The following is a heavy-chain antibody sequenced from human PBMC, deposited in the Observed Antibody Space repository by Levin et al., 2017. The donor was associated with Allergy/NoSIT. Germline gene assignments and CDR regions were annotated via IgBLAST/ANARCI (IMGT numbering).Heavy chain of an antibody. CDR1: GFTFNSFR. CDR3: VRDHSSSKSLYAY. Sequence: SCAASGFTFNSFRLNWVRQAPGKGLEWVSSISSSGRYIYYPDSIKGRFTVSRDNAKNFVYLQMDSLRVEDTAVYFCVRDHSSSKSLYAYWGQGTLVTVSS. D-gene: IGHD2/OR15-2a*01. V-gene: IGHV3-21*01. J-gene: IGHJ4*02. CDR2: ISSSGRYI.